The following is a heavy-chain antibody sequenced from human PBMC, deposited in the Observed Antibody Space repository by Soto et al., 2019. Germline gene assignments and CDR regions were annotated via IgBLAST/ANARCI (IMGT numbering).Heavy chain of an antibody. V-gene: IGHV3-30*18. CDR2: ISYDGSNK. CDR3: AKGADSSGYYNFDY. D-gene: IGHD3-22*01. CDR1: GFTFSSYG. J-gene: IGHJ4*02. Sequence: QVQLVESGGGVVQPGRSLRLSCAASGFTFSSYGMHWVRQAPGKGLEWVAVISYDGSNKYYADSVKGRFTISRDNSKNPLYLQMNSLSAEDTAVYYCAKGADSSGYYNFDYWGQGTLVTVSS.